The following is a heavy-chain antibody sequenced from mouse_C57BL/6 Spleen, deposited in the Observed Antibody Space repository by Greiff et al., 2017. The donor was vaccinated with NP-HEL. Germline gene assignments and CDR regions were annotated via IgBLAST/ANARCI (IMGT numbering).Heavy chain of an antibody. Sequence: VQLQQSGAELVRPGASVKLSCKASGYTFTDYYINWVKQRPGQGLEWIARIYPGSGNTYYNEKFKGKATLTAEKSSSTAYMQLSSLTSEDSAVYFCARGGNYLYAMDYWGQGTSVTVSS. J-gene: IGHJ4*01. CDR3: ARGGNYLYAMDY. CDR2: IYPGSGNT. D-gene: IGHD2-1*01. V-gene: IGHV1-76*01. CDR1: GYTFTDYY.